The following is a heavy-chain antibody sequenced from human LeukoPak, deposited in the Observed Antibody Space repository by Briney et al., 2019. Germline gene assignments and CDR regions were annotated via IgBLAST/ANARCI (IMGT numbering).Heavy chain of an antibody. CDR2: INPLNGHT. J-gene: IGHJ3*02. Sequence: GASVKVSCKASGYTFTNNGISWVRQAPGQGLEWLGWINPLNGHTDYAQKFQGRVSMTRETSTNTAFMELRSLRSDDTAIYYCARDLGNWPFDIWGQGTLVTVYS. D-gene: IGHD1-20*01. CDR3: ARDLGNWPFDI. V-gene: IGHV1-18*01. CDR1: GYTFTNNG.